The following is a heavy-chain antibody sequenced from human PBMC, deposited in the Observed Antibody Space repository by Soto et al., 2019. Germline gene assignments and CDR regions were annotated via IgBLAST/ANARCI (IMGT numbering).Heavy chain of an antibody. D-gene: IGHD6-13*01. CDR1: GGSISSYY. CDR3: ARTPGIAAAGTFDY. CDR2: IYYSGST. J-gene: IGHJ4*02. Sequence: LEILSLTCTVSGGSISSYYLSWIRQPPGKGLEWIGYIYYSGSTNYNPSLKSRVTISVDTSKNQFSLKLSSVTAADTAVYFCARTPGIAAAGTFDYWGQGTLVTVSS. V-gene: IGHV4-59*08.